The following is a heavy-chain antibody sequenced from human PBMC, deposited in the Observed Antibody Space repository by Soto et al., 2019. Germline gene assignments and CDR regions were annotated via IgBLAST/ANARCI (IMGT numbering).Heavy chain of an antibody. V-gene: IGHV3-74*01. CDR1: GFALSRYW. D-gene: IGHD2-21*01. CDR3: ARSLWSPYFYCGLDV. Sequence: GGSLRLSCTASGFALSRYWMYWVRQAPGKGLVWVSHINSGGNITPYPDSVRGRFTISRDNSKNTLYLDMHSLTTDDTAVYFCARSLWSPYFYCGLDVWGQGTTVTVSS. J-gene: IGHJ6*02. CDR2: INSGGNIT.